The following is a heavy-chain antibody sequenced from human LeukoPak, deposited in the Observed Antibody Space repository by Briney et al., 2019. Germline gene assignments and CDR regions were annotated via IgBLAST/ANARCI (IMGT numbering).Heavy chain of an antibody. Sequence: ASVKVSCKASGDTLDNYALSWVRQAPGQGLEWMGVIDPSAGSTTYAQKFQGRVTMTRDTATSTVYMELSSLRSEDTAVYYCARVGEYCSGDSCLDYWGQGTLVTVSS. J-gene: IGHJ4*02. CDR1: GDTLDNYA. CDR3: ARVGEYCSGDSCLDY. CDR2: IDPSAGST. D-gene: IGHD2-15*01. V-gene: IGHV1-46*02.